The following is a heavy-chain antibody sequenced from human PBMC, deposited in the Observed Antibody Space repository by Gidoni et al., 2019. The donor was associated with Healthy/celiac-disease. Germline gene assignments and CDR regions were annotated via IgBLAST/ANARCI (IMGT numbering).Heavy chain of an antibody. V-gene: IGHV3-9*01. Sequence: EVQLVESGGGLVQPGSSLRLSCAASGFTFDDYNMHWVRQAPEKGLEGVSGISWNSCSIGYADSVKGRFTISRDNAKNSLYLQMNSLRAEDTALYYCAKGLPSTNWGQGTLVTVSS. D-gene: IGHD5-12*01. J-gene: IGHJ4*02. CDR1: GFTFDDYN. CDR2: ISWNSCSI. CDR3: AKGLPSTN.